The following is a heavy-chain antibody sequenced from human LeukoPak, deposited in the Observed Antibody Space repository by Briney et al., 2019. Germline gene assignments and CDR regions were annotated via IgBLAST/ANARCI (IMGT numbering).Heavy chain of an antibody. J-gene: IGHJ5*02. Sequence: PSETLSLTCTVSGYSISSGYYWGWIRQPPGKGLEWIASIYSSGSTYYNPSLKSRVTISVDTSKNQFSLKLSSVTAADTAVYYCARHNIFYDSGGYQNWFDPWGQGTQVTVSS. CDR2: IYSSGST. D-gene: IGHD3-22*01. V-gene: IGHV4-38-2*02. CDR1: GYSISSGYY. CDR3: ARHNIFYDSGGYQNWFDP.